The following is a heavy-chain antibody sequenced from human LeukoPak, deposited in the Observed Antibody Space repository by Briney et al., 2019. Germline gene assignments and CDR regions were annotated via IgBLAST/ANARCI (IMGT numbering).Heavy chain of an antibody. CDR2: IIPIFGTA. Sequence: GASVKVSCKASGGTFSSYAISWVRQAPGQGLEWMGGIIPIFGTANYAQKFQGRVTITADESTSTAYMELSSLRSEDTAVYYCARDRDMVRGAWFDPWGQGTLSPSPQ. CDR1: GGTFSSYA. J-gene: IGHJ5*02. D-gene: IGHD3-10*01. V-gene: IGHV1-69*13. CDR3: ARDRDMVRGAWFDP.